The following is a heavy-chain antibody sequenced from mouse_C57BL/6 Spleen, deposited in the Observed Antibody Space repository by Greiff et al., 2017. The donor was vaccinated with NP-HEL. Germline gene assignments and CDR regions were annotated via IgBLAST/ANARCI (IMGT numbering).Heavy chain of an antibody. CDR1: GFTFSSYA. D-gene: IGHD1-1*01. CDR3: TREQGYYYGSSYGWFAY. J-gene: IGHJ3*01. Sequence: EVKLMESGEGLVKPGGSLKLSCAASGFTFSSYAMSWVRQTPEKRLEWVAYISSGGDYIYYADTVKGRFTISRDNARNTLYLQMSSLKSEDTAMYYCTREQGYYYGSSYGWFAYWGQGTLVTVSA. CDR2: ISSGGDYI. V-gene: IGHV5-9-1*02.